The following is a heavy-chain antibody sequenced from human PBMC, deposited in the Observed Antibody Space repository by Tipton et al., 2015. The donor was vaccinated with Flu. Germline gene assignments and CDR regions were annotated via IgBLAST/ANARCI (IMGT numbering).Heavy chain of an antibody. D-gene: IGHD1-26*01. V-gene: IGHV4-39*01. Sequence: TLSLTCTVSGGSISSSTYYWGWIRQSPGKGLGWIGSIFYSGDTYYNPPLKSRVPISVDTSKNQFSLRLTSVTAADTAVFYCARLGFSGGYFDYWGQGTLVTVSS. CDR3: ARLGFSGGYFDY. CDR1: GGSISSSTYY. J-gene: IGHJ4*02. CDR2: IFYSGDT.